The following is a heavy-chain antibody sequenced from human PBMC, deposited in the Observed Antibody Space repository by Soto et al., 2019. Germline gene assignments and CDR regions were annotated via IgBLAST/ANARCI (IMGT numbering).Heavy chain of an antibody. J-gene: IGHJ6*02. V-gene: IGHV4-30-4*01. CDR1: GGSISSGDYY. CDR3: ARPQSGYRYSDALDV. CDR2: IYYSGST. Sequence: SETLSLTCTVSGGSISSGDYYCSWILHPPGKGLEWIGYIYYSGSTYYNPSLKSRATISVDTSKNQFSLKLSSVTAADTAVYYCARPQSGYRYSDALDVWGQGTTVTVSS. D-gene: IGHD5-18*01.